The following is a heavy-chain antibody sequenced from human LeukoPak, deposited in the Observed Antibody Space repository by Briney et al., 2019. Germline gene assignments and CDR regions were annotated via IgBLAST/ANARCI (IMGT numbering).Heavy chain of an antibody. J-gene: IGHJ5*02. CDR2: ICGSGGTT. CDR1: GFTFSSYP. Sequence: GGSLRLSCAPSGFTFSSYPMRGARQAPGRAPEWVSVICGSGGTTYYTESVKGRFTIYRDNSKNTLYLQMNSLRADDTAVYYCAKDKFSVAVVADRLKWFDPWGQGTLVTVSS. CDR3: AKDKFSVAVVADRLKWFDP. V-gene: IGHV3-23*01. D-gene: IGHD2-15*01.